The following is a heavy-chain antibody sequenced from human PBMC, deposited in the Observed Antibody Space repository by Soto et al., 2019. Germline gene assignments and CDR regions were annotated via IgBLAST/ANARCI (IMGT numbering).Heavy chain of an antibody. V-gene: IGHV1-69*13. Sequence: SVKVSCKASGGTFSSYAISWVRQAPGQGLEWMGGIIPIFGTANYAQKSQGRVTITADESTSTAYMELSSLRSEDTAVYYCTTGYCSSTSCWGYYYYYGMDVWGQGTTVTVSS. CDR1: GGTFSSYA. D-gene: IGHD2-2*01. J-gene: IGHJ6*02. CDR3: TTGYCSSTSCWGYYYYYGMDV. CDR2: IIPIFGTA.